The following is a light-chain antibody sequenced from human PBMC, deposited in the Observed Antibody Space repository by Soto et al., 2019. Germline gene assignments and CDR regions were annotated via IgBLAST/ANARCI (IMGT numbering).Light chain of an antibody. CDR1: QSISSY. CDR3: QQSYSTPGT. Sequence: DIQMTQSPSSLSASVGDRVTITCRASQSISSYLNWYQQKPGKAPKLLIDAASSLQRGVPSRISGSGSGTDFTLTISSLQPEDFATYYCQQSYSTPGTFGQGTKVEIK. CDR2: AAS. J-gene: IGKJ1*01. V-gene: IGKV1-39*01.